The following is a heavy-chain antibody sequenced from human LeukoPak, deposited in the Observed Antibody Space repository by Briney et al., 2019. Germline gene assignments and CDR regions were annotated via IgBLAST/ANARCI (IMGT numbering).Heavy chain of an antibody. Sequence: GGSLRLSCAASGFTFSNYAMSWVRQAPGKGLEWVSAITGSGGNTYYADSVKGRFTISRDNSENTVFLQMNSLRAEDTAVYYCAKWGDYDVLTGYYVSDYWGQGTLVTVSS. CDR2: ITGSGGNT. V-gene: IGHV3-23*01. CDR3: AKWGDYDVLTGYYVSDY. D-gene: IGHD3-9*01. CDR1: GFTFSNYA. J-gene: IGHJ4*02.